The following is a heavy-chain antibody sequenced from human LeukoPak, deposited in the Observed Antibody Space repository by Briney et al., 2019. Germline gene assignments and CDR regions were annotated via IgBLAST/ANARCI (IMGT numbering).Heavy chain of an antibody. CDR1: GGSISSYY. V-gene: IGHV4-59*01. Sequence: SETLSLTCTVSGGSISSYYWSWIRQPPGKGLEWIGYIYYSGSANYNPSLKSRVTISVDTSKNQFSLKLSSVTAADTAVYYCARARSGSPADYWGQGTLVTVSS. CDR3: ARARSGSPADY. CDR2: IYYSGSA. J-gene: IGHJ4*02. D-gene: IGHD1-26*01.